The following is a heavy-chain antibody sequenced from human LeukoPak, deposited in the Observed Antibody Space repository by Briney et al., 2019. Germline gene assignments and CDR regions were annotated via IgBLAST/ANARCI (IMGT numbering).Heavy chain of an antibody. V-gene: IGHV3-30*18. CDR1: GFTFSSYG. CDR3: AKDSLYSGSYESDY. D-gene: IGHD1-26*01. Sequence: GGSLRLSCAASGFTFSSYGMHWVRQAPGKGLEWVAVISYDGSNKYYADSVKGRFTISRDNSKNTLHLQMNSLRAEDTAVYYCAKDSLYSGSYESDYWGQGTLVTVSS. J-gene: IGHJ4*02. CDR2: ISYDGSNK.